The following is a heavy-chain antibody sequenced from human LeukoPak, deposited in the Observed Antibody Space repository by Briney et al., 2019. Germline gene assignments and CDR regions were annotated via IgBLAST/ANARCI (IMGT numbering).Heavy chain of an antibody. V-gene: IGHV1-18*01. D-gene: IGHD3-9*01. Sequence: ASVKVSCKASGYSFASYGIIWVRQAPGHGLEWMGWIKTYNGNTNYAQKFQGRVTLTTDTSTSTAYMELRSLKSDDTALYYCARYSDDILTGNYAFDIWGQGTMVTVSS. CDR3: ARYSDDILTGNYAFDI. CDR1: GYSFASYG. J-gene: IGHJ3*02. CDR2: IKTYNGNT.